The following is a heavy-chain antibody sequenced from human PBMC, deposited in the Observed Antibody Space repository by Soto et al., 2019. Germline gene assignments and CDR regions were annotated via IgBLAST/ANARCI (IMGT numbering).Heavy chain of an antibody. Sequence: KFQGRVTITRDTSASTAYMELSSLRSEDTAVYYCARGILWFGELLSWFDPWGQGTLVTVSS. D-gene: IGHD3-10*01. V-gene: IGHV1-3*01. CDR3: ARGILWFGELLSWFDP. J-gene: IGHJ5*02.